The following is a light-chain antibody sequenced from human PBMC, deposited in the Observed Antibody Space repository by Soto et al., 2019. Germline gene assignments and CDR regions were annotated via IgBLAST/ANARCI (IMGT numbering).Light chain of an antibody. CDR2: RAS. CDR1: QSISTW. CDR3: QQYDNLWT. Sequence: DVRITQSPSSLSSSVADRFTITCRASQSISTWLAWYQQKPGKAPKPLIFRASSLERGVPLRFSGSGYGTEFTLTINSLQPDDSATYYCQQYDNLWTFGQGTKVDI. J-gene: IGKJ1*01. V-gene: IGKV1-5*03.